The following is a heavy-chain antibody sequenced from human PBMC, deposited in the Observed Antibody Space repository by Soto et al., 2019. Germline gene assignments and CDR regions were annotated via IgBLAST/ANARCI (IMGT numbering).Heavy chain of an antibody. CDR3: AKDLREMATIRPDY. J-gene: IGHJ4*02. CDR2: ISYDGIDK. CDR1: GFTFSSFG. V-gene: IGHV3-30*18. D-gene: IGHD5-12*01. Sequence: QVQLVESRGGVVQPGGSLRLSCAASGFTFSSFGIHWVRQAPGKGLEWVAVISYDGIDKNYGDSVKGRFTISRENSKNMVYLQMNSLRAEDTAVYYCAKDLREMATIRPDYWGQGILVTVSS.